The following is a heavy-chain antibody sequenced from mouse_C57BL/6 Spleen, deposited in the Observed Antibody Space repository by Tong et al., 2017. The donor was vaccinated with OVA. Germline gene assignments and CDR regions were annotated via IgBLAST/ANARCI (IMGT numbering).Heavy chain of an antibody. CDR1: GFTFSSYA. CDR3: ARVDYDYGYAMDY. CDR2: ISDGGSYT. V-gene: IGHV5-4*01. D-gene: IGHD2-4*01. J-gene: IGHJ4*01. Sequence: EVQLQESGGGLVKPGGSLKLSCAASGFTFSSYAMSWVRQTPEKRLEWVATISDGGSYTYYPDNVKGRFTISRDNAKNNLYLQMSQLKSEDTAMYYCARVDYDYGYAMDYWGQGTSVTVSS.